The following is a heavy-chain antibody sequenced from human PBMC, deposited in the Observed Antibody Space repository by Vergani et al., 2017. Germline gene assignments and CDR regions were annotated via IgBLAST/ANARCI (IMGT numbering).Heavy chain of an antibody. J-gene: IGHJ6*02. CDR1: GFTFSSYA. CDR3: AKARDPNCKGGNCYSYYYGLDL. D-gene: IGHD2-21*01. CDR2: IRGSCGST. V-gene: IGHV3-23*01. Sequence: EVQLLESGGGLVQPGGSLRLSCAASGFTFSSYAMSWVRQAPGKGLEWVSAIRGSCGSTYYADSVKGRFTISRDNSKDTLYLQMNSLRVEDTAIYYCAKARDPNCKGGNCYSYYYGLDLWGQGTTVTVSS.